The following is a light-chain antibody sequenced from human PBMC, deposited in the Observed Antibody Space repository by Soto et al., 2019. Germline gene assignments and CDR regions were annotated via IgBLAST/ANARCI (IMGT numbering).Light chain of an antibody. CDR1: SSDVGTYNY. Sequence: QSVLTQPASVSGSPGQSITISCTGTSSDVGTYNYVSWYQHHPGKAPKLMLYEVTNRPSGVSNRFSGSKSGNTASLTISGLRAEDEADYYCTSYTSDSTPYVFGTGTKVT. V-gene: IGLV2-14*01. CDR3: TSYTSDSTPYV. CDR2: EVT. J-gene: IGLJ1*01.